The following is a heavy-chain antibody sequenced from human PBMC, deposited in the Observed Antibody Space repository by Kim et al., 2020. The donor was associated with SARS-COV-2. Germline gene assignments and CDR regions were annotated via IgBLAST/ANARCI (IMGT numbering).Heavy chain of an antibody. CDR2: ISHSGST. V-gene: IGHV4-34*01. D-gene: IGHD3-3*01. J-gene: IGHJ5*02. Sequence: SETLSLTCTVSGGSFSAYYWHWIRQPPGKGLEWIGEISHSGSTNCNPSLKSRVSISVDTSKNQFSLKVNSVTAADTAVYYCARAYYNFWSGPEGWFDPWGQGTLVTVSS. CDR1: GGSFSAYY. CDR3: ARAYYNFWSGPEGWFDP.